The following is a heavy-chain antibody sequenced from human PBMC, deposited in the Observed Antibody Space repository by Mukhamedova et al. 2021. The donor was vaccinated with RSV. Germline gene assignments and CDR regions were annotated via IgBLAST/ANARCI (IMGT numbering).Heavy chain of an antibody. D-gene: IGHD6-19*01. V-gene: IGHV1-2*02. CDR2: INPDSGAT. CDR3: ARSKKLSGWDLTLDY. J-gene: IGHJ4*02. Sequence: GLEWMGWINPDSGATNYAQRFQGRVTMTRDTSITTLYMELRRLRSDDTAVYYCARSKKLSGWDLTLDYWGQGTLVTVSS.